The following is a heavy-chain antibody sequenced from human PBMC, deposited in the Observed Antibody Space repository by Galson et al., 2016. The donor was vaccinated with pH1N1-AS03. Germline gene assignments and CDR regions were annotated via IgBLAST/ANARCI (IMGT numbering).Heavy chain of an antibody. Sequence: ETLSLTCIVSGDSLSSYYWSWIRQPPGKRLEWIGNVYYSGNTIYNPSLKSRVTISVDTPKNQFSLKLSSVTAADTAFYYCARDRLTAIGEGWDYGMDVWGQGTTVTVSS. CDR2: VYYSGNT. D-gene: IGHD1-26*01. CDR1: GDSLSSYY. J-gene: IGHJ6*02. V-gene: IGHV4-59*01. CDR3: ARDRLTAIGEGWDYGMDV.